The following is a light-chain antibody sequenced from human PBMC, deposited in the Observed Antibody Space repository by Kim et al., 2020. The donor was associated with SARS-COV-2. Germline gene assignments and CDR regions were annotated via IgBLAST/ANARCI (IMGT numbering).Light chain of an antibody. V-gene: IGKV1-39*01. CDR2: AAS. J-gene: IGKJ1*01. CDR3: QQSYSIWT. CDR1: QSISRF. Sequence: DIQMTQSPLSLSASVGDRVTITCRASQSISRFLNWYQQKPGKAPKLLIYAASNLQRGVPSRFSGSGSGTDFTLTISSLQPEDFATYYCQQSYSIWTFGQGTKVDIK.